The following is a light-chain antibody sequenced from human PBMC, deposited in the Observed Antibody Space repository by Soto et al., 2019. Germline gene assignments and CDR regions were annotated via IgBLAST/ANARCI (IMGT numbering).Light chain of an antibody. J-gene: IGLJ3*02. Sequence: QPVLTQPPSASGTPGQRVTISCSGSSSNIGSNTVSWYQQFPGTAPKLLIYSNNQRPSWVPDRFSGSKSGTSASLAISGLQSEDEADYYCATWDDSLTGLFGGGTQLTVL. CDR2: SNN. V-gene: IGLV1-44*01. CDR1: SSNIGSNT. CDR3: ATWDDSLTGL.